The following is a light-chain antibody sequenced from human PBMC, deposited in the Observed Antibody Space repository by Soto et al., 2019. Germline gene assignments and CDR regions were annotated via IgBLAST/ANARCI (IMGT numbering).Light chain of an antibody. CDR3: QQYNTYSSLT. Sequence: DTPMTQSPSSLSASVGDRVTITCGASQSISSWLAWYQQKLGRAPRLLIYDASSLESGVPSRFSGSGYGTEFTLTISSLQPDDFATYYCQQYNTYSSLTFGGGTKVDI. J-gene: IGKJ4*01. CDR1: QSISSW. V-gene: IGKV1-5*01. CDR2: DAS.